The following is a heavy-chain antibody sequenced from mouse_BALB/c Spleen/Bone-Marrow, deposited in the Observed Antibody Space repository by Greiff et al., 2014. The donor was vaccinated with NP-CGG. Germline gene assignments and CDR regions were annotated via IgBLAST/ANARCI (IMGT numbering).Heavy chain of an antibody. CDR2: IYPGNNDA. Sequence: VTLKECGTVLARPGASLRMSCKASGYTFTNYWINWIKQRPGQGLEWIGAIYPGNNDAKYTQKFKAKAKLTAVTSTSTADMELSSLTNEDSAVYYCARNWDWVFAYWGQGTLVTVSA. D-gene: IGHD4-1*01. V-gene: IGHV1-5*01. CDR1: GYTFTNYW. J-gene: IGHJ3*01. CDR3: ARNWDWVFAY.